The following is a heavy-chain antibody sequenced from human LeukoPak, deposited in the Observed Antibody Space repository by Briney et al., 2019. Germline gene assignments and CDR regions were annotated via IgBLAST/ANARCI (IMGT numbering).Heavy chain of an antibody. J-gene: IGHJ6*03. CDR2: INHSGST. CDR1: GGSFSGYY. V-gene: IGHV4-34*01. D-gene: IGHD3-22*01. Sequence: KPSETLSLTCAVYGGSFSGYYWSWIRQPPGKGLEWIGEINHSGSTNYNPSLKSRVTISVDTSKNQFSLKLSSVTAADTAVYYCARAKYYYDSSGYFSPYYCYMDVWGKGTTVTVSS. CDR3: ARAKYYYDSSGYFSPYYCYMDV.